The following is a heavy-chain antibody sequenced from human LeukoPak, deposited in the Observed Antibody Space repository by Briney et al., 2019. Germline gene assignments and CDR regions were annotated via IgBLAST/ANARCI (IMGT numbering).Heavy chain of an antibody. V-gene: IGHV4-59*01. Sequence: SETLSLTCRVSGASISNDYWSWMRQPPGKGLEWIGYIYNIGSTKYTPSLKSRVTISRDTSRNQFSLELRSVTAADTAVYYCVRVSGTDYYYYIDVCSKGTTVTVSS. D-gene: IGHD1-20*01. CDR3: VRVSGTDYYYYIDV. CDR2: IYNIGST. CDR1: GASISNDY. J-gene: IGHJ6*03.